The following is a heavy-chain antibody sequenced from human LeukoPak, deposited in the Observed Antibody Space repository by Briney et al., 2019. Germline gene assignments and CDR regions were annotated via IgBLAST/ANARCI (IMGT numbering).Heavy chain of an antibody. CDR2: ISGSGGST. CDR3: AKCGQQLVPRWFDP. D-gene: IGHD6-13*01. CDR1: GFTFSSYA. Sequence: GPSLRLSCAASGFTFSSYAMSWVRQAPGKGLEWVSVISGSGGSTYYADSVKGRFTISRDNSKNTLYLQMNSLRAEDTAVYYCAKCGQQLVPRWFDPWGQGTLVTVSS. V-gene: IGHV3-23*01. J-gene: IGHJ5*02.